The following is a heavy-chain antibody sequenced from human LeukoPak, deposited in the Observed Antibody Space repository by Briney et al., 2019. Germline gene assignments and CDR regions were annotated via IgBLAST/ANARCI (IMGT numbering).Heavy chain of an antibody. V-gene: IGHV1-24*01. CDR2: FDPEDGGT. CDR1: GYTLTELS. CDR3: ATVTEAYDILTEYYFDY. D-gene: IGHD3-9*01. Sequence: ASVKVSCKVSGYTLTELSMHWVRQAPGKGLEWMGGFDPEDGGTIYAQKFQGRVTMTEDTSTDTAYMELSSLRSEDTAVYYCATVTEAYDILTEYYFDYWGQGTLVTVSS. J-gene: IGHJ4*02.